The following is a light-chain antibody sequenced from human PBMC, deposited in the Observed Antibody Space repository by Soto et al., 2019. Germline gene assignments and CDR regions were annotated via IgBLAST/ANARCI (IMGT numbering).Light chain of an antibody. Sequence: QSALTQPASASGSPGQSITISCTGTSSDVGGYDYVSWYQQLPGKAPKLLIYDVNNRPSGVSHRFSGSKSGNTASLTISGLQAEDEADYYCSSYTGSSTFVFGTGTKVTVL. CDR2: DVN. CDR3: SSYTGSSTFV. CDR1: SSDVGGYDY. J-gene: IGLJ1*01. V-gene: IGLV2-14*01.